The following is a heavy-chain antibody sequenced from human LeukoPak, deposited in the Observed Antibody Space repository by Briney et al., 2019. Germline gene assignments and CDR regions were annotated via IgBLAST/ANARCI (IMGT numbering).Heavy chain of an antibody. J-gene: IGHJ6*03. CDR3: ARGDGLTTMVRGVIPYMDV. D-gene: IGHD3-10*01. CDR1: GGSISSSSYY. CDR2: IYYSGSS. Sequence: SETLSLTCTVSGGSISSSSYYWGWIRQPSGKGLEWIGSIYYSGSSYYNPSLKSRDTISVDTSKNQFSLKLSSVTAADTAVYYCARGDGLTTMVRGVIPYMDVWGKGTTVTVSS. V-gene: IGHV4-39*01.